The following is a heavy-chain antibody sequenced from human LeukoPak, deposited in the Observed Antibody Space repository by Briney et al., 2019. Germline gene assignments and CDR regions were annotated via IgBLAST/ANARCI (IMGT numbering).Heavy chain of an antibody. CDR1: SGSIRIYY. D-gene: IGHD1-26*01. Sequence: PSETLSLTCTVSSGSIRIYYWSWIRQPPGKGLEWIGYVYHSGTTHYNPSLKSRVTISVDTSKNQFSLKLSSVTAADTAVYYCARAEVGGDAFDIWGQGTMVTVSS. CDR3: ARAEVGGDAFDI. V-gene: IGHV4-59*01. J-gene: IGHJ3*02. CDR2: VYHSGTT.